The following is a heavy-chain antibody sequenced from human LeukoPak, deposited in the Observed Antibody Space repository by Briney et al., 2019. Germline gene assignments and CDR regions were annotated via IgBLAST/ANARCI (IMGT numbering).Heavy chain of an antibody. Sequence: ASVKVSCKASGYTFTSYDINWVRQATGQGLEWMGWMNPNSGNTGYAQKFQGRVTITRNTSISTAYMELSSLRSEDTAVYYCARGDCSGGSCYHLHNWFDPWGQGTLVTVTS. CDR1: GYTFTSYD. J-gene: IGHJ5*02. V-gene: IGHV1-8*03. D-gene: IGHD2-15*01. CDR3: ARGDCSGGSCYHLHNWFDP. CDR2: MNPNSGNT.